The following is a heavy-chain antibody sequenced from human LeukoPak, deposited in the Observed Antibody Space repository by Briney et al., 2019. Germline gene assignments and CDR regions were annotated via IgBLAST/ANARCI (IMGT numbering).Heavy chain of an antibody. D-gene: IGHD3-10*01. V-gene: IGHV4-38-2*01. J-gene: IGHJ4*02. CDR1: GYSISSGYY. Sequence: SETLSLTCAVSGYSISSGYYWGWIRQPPGKGLEWIGSIYYSGSTYYNPSLKSRVTISVDTSKNQFSLKLSSVTAADTAVYYCASGPGRRPPGRVFDYWGQGTLVTVSS. CDR2: IYYSGST. CDR3: ASGPGRRPPGRVFDY.